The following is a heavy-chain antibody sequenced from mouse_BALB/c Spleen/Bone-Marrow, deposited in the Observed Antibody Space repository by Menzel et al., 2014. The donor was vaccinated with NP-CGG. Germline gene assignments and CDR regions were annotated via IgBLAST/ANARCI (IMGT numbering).Heavy chain of an antibody. CDR2: IWSGGST. Sequence: VKLQESGPGLVQPSQSLSITCTVSGFSLTSYGVHWVRQSPGKGLEWLGVIWSGGSTDYNADFISRLSISKDNSKSQVFFKMNSLQADDTAIYYCARNGGTWFAYWGQGTLVTVSA. V-gene: IGHV2-4-1*01. CDR1: GFSLTSYG. J-gene: IGHJ3*01. CDR3: ARNGGTWFAY.